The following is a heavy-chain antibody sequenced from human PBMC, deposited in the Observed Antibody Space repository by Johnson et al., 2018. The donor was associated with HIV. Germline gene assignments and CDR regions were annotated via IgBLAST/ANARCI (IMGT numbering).Heavy chain of an antibody. D-gene: IGHD3-10*01. V-gene: IGHV3-30-3*02. Sequence: QVQLVESGGGVVQPGRSLRLSCAASGFTFSSYAMHWVRQAPGKGLEWVAVISYDGSNKYFADSVNGRFTISRDNSKNTLDLQMNSLTIEDTAVFYCAKTRMGGILDAFDLWGQGTMVIVS. J-gene: IGHJ3*01. CDR3: AKTRMGGILDAFDL. CDR2: ISYDGSNK. CDR1: GFTFSSYA.